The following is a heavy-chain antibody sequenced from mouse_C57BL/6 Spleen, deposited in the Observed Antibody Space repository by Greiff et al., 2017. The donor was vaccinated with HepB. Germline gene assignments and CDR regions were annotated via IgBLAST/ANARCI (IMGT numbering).Heavy chain of an antibody. J-gene: IGHJ2*01. V-gene: IGHV5-16*01. D-gene: IGHD1-1*01. CDR2: INYDGSST. Sequence: EVKLVESEGGLVQPGSSMKLSCTASGFTFSDYYMAWVRQVPEKGLEWVANINYDGSSTYYLDSLKSRFIISRDNAKNILYLQMSSLKSEDTATYYCARESLYYYGSSSYYFDYWGQGTTLTVSS. CDR1: GFTFSDYY. CDR3: ARESLYYYGSSSYYFDY.